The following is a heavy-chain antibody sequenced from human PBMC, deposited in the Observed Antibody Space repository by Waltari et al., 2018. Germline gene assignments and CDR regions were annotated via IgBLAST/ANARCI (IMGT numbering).Heavy chain of an antibody. CDR2: ISGSGGRT. V-gene: IGHV3-23*01. D-gene: IGHD3-22*01. J-gene: IGHJ4*02. Sequence: EVQLLESGGGLVQPGGSLRLSCAASGFTFSSYAMSWVRQAPGKGMEWVSAISGSGGRTYYADSVKGRFTISRDNSKNTLYLQMNSLRAEDTAVYYCAKGRLYDSSGYFCYWGQGTLVTVSS. CDR3: AKGRLYDSSGYFCY. CDR1: GFTFSSYA.